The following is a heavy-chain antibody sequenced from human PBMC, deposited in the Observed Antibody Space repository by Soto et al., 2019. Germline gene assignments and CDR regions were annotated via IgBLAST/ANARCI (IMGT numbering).Heavy chain of an antibody. D-gene: IGHD3-9*01. V-gene: IGHV3-74*01. Sequence: GSLRLSCAASGFTFSSYWMHWVRQAPGKGLVWVSRINSDGSSTSYADSVKGRFTISRDNAKNTLYLQMNSLRAEDTAVYYCASSDLRDCFDSWGQGTLVTVPS. J-gene: IGHJ4*02. CDR1: GFTFSSYW. CDR2: INSDGSST. CDR3: ASSDLRDCFDS.